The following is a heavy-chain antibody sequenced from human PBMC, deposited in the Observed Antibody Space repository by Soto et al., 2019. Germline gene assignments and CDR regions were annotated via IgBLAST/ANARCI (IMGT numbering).Heavy chain of an antibody. Sequence: QVQLQESGLGLVKPSETLSLTCTVSGGSISSYYWSWLRQSPGMGLEWIGYIYYSGSTNYNPSLKSRVTISVDTSRNQFSLKLNSVTAADTAVYYCARGGSPAWWNGWFDPWGQGTLVTVSS. CDR2: IYYSGST. D-gene: IGHD1-1*01. J-gene: IGHJ5*02. V-gene: IGHV4-59*01. CDR1: GGSISSYY. CDR3: ARGGSPAWWNGWFDP.